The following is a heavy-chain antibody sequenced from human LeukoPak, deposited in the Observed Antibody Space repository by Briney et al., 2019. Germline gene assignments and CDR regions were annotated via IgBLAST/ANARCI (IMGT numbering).Heavy chain of an antibody. CDR1: GFIFRSYA. CDR3: ARRGVGDVFDI. CDR2: ITGSGGAT. Sequence: GGSLRLSCAASGFIFRSYAMSWVRQAPGKGLEWVSGITGSGGATYYADSVKGRFTISRDNSKNTLYLQVDTLRAEDTAVYYCARRGVGDVFDIWGQGTMVTVSS. D-gene: IGHD2-15*01. J-gene: IGHJ3*02. V-gene: IGHV3-23*01.